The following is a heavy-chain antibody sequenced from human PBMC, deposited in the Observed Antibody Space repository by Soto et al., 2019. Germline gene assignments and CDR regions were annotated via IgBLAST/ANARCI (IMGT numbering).Heavy chain of an antibody. D-gene: IGHD6-19*01. CDR2: ISSRGSTT. CDR3: ARDRAYTVNGAGNEAIDF. J-gene: IGHJ3*01. V-gene: IGHV3-48*03. CDR1: GFIFSNYK. Sequence: GGSLRLSCAAYGFIFSNYKMNWVRQAAGKGLEWVSYISSRGSTTYYADSVKGRFTISRDNAKNSLYLHMNSLRAEDTAVYYCARDRAYTVNGAGNEAIDFWGKGTMGTVSS.